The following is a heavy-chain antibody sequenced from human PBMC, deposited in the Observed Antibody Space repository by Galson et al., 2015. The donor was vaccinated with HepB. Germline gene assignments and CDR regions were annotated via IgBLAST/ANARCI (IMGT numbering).Heavy chain of an antibody. J-gene: IGHJ2*01. CDR2: IDWDDDK. CDR3: ARIAPYSDSSGYYYDAWYFDL. Sequence: PALVKPTQTLTLTCTFSGFSLSTSGMRVSWIRQPPGKALEWLARIDWDDDKVYSTSLKTRLTISKDTSRNQVVLTMTNMDPVDTTTYYCARIAPYSDSSGYYYDAWYFDLWGRGTLVTVSS. V-gene: IGHV2-70*04. D-gene: IGHD3-22*01. CDR1: GFSLSTSGMR.